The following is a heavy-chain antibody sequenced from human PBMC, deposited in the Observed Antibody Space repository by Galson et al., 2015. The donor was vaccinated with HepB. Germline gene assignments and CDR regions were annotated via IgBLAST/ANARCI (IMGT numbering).Heavy chain of an antibody. CDR1: GFTFSAYA. D-gene: IGHD3-22*01. J-gene: IGHJ4*02. Sequence: SLRLSCAASGFTFSAYAMSWVRQAPGKGLEWVSTISGSGVLTYYADSVKGQLTISRDNSQNTLYLQINSLRADDTAVYYCVRGSDYYDRSGYYNVHYFDYWGQGTLVTVSS. CDR2: ISGSGVLT. V-gene: IGHV3-23*01. CDR3: VRGSDYYDRSGYYNVHYFDY.